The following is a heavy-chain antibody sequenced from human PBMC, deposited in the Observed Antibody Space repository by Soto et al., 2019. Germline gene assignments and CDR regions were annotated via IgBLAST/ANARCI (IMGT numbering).Heavy chain of an antibody. J-gene: IGHJ4*02. CDR2: ISGSGSET. V-gene: IGHV3-23*01. CDR1: GFNFKNYG. Sequence: PGGSLRLSCATSGFNFKNYGMSWFRLAPEQVLEWVSAISGSGSETYYADSVKGRFTITTDNSNGTLFLRLDSLTAEDTAMYYCAKDMDLFIGVIPAEYDRIDFWGQGTLDTVSS. D-gene: IGHD2-2*01. CDR3: AKDMDLFIGVIPAEYDRIDF.